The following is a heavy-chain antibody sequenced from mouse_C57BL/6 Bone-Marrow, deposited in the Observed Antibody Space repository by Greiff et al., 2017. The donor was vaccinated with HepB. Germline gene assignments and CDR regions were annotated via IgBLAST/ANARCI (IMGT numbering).Heavy chain of an antibody. CDR3: ARFNYSNYGDY. Sequence: VQLQQPGAELVRPGSSVKLSCKASGYTFTSYWMDWVNQRPGQGLEWIGNIYPSDSETHYNQKFKDKATLTVDKSSSTAYMQLSSLTSEDSAVYYCARFNYSNYGDYWGQGTTLTVSS. CDR1: GYTFTSYW. CDR2: IYPSDSET. J-gene: IGHJ2*01. D-gene: IGHD2-5*01. V-gene: IGHV1-61*01.